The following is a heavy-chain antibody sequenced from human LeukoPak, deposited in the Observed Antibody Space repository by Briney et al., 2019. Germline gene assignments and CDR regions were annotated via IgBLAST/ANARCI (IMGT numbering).Heavy chain of an antibody. CDR2: INPNSGGT. J-gene: IGHJ4*02. CDR1: GYTFTGYY. D-gene: IGHD4-17*01. CDR3: ARSGGGWHEVTTVPTLDY. V-gene: IGHV1-2*02. Sequence: ASVKVSCKASGYTFTGYYMHWVRQAPGQGLEWMGWINPNSGGTNYAQKFQGRVTMTRDTSISTAYMELSRLRSDDTAVYYCARSGGGWHEVTTVPTLDYWGQGTLVTVSS.